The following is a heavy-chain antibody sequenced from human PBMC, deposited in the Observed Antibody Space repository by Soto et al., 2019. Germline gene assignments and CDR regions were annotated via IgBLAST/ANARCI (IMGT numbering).Heavy chain of an antibody. J-gene: IGHJ4*02. V-gene: IGHV4-31*03. CDR1: GGSISSGGYY. D-gene: IGHD4-17*01. Sequence: QVQLQESGPGLVKPSQTLSLTCTVSGGSISSGGYYWSWIRQHPGKGLEWIGYIYYSGSTYYNPSRKRXXTXAEXTSKNQFSLKLSSVTAADTAVYYCARDHDGVRFDYWGQGTLVTVSS. CDR3: ARDHDGVRFDY. CDR2: IYYSGST.